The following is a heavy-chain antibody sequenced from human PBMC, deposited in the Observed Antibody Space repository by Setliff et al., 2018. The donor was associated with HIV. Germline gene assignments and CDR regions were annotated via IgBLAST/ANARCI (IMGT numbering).Heavy chain of an antibody. CDR3: ARGVNPTYYDFWSGNYMRKYYYYYMDV. CDR2: INQSGST. V-gene: IGHV4-34*01. D-gene: IGHD3-3*01. Sequence: SETLSLTCAVYGRSLSGYYWSWIRQPPGKGLEWIGEINQSGSTNYNPSLKSRVTISVDTSKNQFSLKLSSVTAADTAVYYCARGVNPTYYDFWSGNYMRKYYYYYMDVCGKGTTVTVSS. J-gene: IGHJ6*03. CDR1: GRSLSGYY.